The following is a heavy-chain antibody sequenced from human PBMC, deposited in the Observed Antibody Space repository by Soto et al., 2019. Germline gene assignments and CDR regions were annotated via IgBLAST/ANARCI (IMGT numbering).Heavy chain of an antibody. CDR2: ISSRSDI. CDR3: AREYTAWPLAYGLDV. Sequence: WGSLRLSCVGSGFIFSNYSINFFRQSPGKGLEWVSSISSRSDIYYAESVKGRFTISRDNAKNSVSLQMNSLRAEDTAVYYCAREYTAWPLAYGLDVWGQGTTVTVSS. D-gene: IGHD2-2*02. CDR1: GFIFSNYS. V-gene: IGHV3-21*01. J-gene: IGHJ6*02.